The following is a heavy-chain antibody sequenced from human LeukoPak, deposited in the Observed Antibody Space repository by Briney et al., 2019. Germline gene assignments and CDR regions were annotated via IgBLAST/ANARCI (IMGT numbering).Heavy chain of an antibody. D-gene: IGHD3-10*01. CDR2: INQDGSEK. V-gene: IGHV3-7*05. Sequence: GGSLRLPCAASRFTFSNYWMSWVRQAPGKGMELVANINQDGSEKYFVDSVRGRFSISRDNAKNSLYLQMNSLRAEDTAVYYCARSHESFASGSGDYWGQGTLVTVSS. J-gene: IGHJ4*02. CDR1: RFTFSNYW. CDR3: ARSHESFASGSGDY.